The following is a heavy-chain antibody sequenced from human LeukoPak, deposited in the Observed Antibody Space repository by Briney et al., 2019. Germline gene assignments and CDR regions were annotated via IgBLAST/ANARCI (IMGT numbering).Heavy chain of an antibody. V-gene: IGHV4-39*01. CDR3: ARATTIQLWSFDY. J-gene: IGHJ4*02. CDR1: GGSISSSSYY. Sequence: KPSETLSLTCTVSGGSISSSSYYWGWIRQPPGKGLEWIGSIYYSGSTYYNPSLKSRVTLSVDTSKNQFSLKLSSVTAADTAVYYCARATTIQLWSFDYWGQGTLVTVSS. D-gene: IGHD5-18*01. CDR2: IYYSGST.